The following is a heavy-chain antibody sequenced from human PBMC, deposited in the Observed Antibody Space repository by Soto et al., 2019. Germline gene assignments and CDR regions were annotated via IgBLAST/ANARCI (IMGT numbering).Heavy chain of an antibody. CDR3: AADRKIVGTIGAFDF. D-gene: IGHD1-26*01. V-gene: IGHV1-24*01. CDR2: SAPEEGEP. Sequence: ASVKGSCKGPNTTLTELTIDWWRQDPGKGLEWMGRSAPEEGEPIYPQKFQGRVSMTEDPSTDTAYMELTSLRFEDTAVYFCAADRKIVGTIGAFDFWGQGTQVTVSS. CDR1: NTTLTELT. J-gene: IGHJ4*02.